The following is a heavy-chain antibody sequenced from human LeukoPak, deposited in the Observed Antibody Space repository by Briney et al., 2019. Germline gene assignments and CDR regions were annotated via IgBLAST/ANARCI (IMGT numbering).Heavy chain of an antibody. CDR2: LNPSGGSS. Sequence: ASVKVSCKASGYTVTSYYMHWVRPAPGQGLEWMAILNPSGGSSNYAQKFQGRATLTRATSTGTVYMELSSLRSEDTAVYYCASVYKHGMDVWGQGTTVIVSS. V-gene: IGHV1-46*01. CDR3: ASVYKHGMDV. J-gene: IGHJ6*02. D-gene: IGHD5-24*01. CDR1: GYTVTSYY.